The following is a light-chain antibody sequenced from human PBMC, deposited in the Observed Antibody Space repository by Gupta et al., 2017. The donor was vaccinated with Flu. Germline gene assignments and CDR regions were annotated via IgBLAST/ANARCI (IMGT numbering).Light chain of an antibody. CDR3: QQYDNLPT. Sequence: DIQMTQSPSSLSASVGDRVTITCQASQDISNYSNWYQQKPGKAPKLLIYDASNLETGVPSRFSGSGSGTDFTFTISSLQPEDIATYYCQQYDNLPTFGQGTKVEIK. J-gene: IGKJ1*01. V-gene: IGKV1-33*01. CDR1: QDISNY. CDR2: DAS.